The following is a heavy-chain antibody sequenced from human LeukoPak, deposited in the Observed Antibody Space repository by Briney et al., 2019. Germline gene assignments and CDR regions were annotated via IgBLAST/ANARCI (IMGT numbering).Heavy chain of an antibody. J-gene: IGHJ5*02. CDR2: ISYDGSNK. D-gene: IGHD4/OR15-4a*01. Sequence: GGSLRLSCAASGFTFSSYGMHWVRQAPGKGLEWVAVISYDGSNKYYADPVKGRFTISRDNSKNTLYLQMNSLRAEDTAVYYYAKEGLRNWFDPWGQGTLVTVSS. CDR3: AKEGLRNWFDP. V-gene: IGHV3-30*18. CDR1: GFTFSSYG.